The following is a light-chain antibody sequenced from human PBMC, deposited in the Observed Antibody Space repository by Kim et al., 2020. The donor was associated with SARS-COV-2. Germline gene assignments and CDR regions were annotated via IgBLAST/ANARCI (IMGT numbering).Light chain of an antibody. CDR1: SSDVGAFNY. Sequence: QSFTISCTGTSSDVGAFNYVSWYQQHPGKAPKLLIYDVSNLPSGVSNRFSGSKSGNTASLTISGLQAEDEADYYCNSYVGSTNSYVFGTGTKVTVL. CDR3: NSYVGSTNSYV. V-gene: IGLV2-14*03. CDR2: DVS. J-gene: IGLJ1*01.